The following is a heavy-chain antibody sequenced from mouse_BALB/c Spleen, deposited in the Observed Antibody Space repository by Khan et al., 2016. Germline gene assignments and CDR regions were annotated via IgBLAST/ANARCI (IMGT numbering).Heavy chain of an antibody. CDR1: GYTFTSYT. D-gene: IGHD1-2*01. CDR2: INPRGAYT. J-gene: IGHJ3*01. CDR3: AREEYGYASFTY. Sequence: QVQLQQSGAELARPGASVKMSCKASGYTFTSYTIQWIKQRPGQGLEWIGYINPRGAYTDYNQKFKDKATLTADKSSSTVYIQLSGLTSAASAVYFCAREEYGYASFTYWGKGTLVTVAA. V-gene: IGHV1-4*01.